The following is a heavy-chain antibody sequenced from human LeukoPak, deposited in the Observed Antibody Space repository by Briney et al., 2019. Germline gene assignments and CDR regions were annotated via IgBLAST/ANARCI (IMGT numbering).Heavy chain of an antibody. V-gene: IGHV3-48*01. CDR3: AREKPLDYSEYAFDI. CDR1: GFTFSTYG. D-gene: IGHD4-11*01. CDR2: ISSSSSTI. Sequence: GGSLRLSCAASGFTFSTYGMTWVRQAPGKGLEWVSYISSSSSTIYYADSVKGRFTISRDNAKNSLYLQINSLRAEDTAVYYCAREKPLDYSEYAFDIWGQGTMVTVSS. J-gene: IGHJ3*02.